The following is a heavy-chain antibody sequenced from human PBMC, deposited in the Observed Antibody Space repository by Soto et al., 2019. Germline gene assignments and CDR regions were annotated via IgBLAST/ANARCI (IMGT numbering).Heavy chain of an antibody. J-gene: IGHJ6*02. Sequence: PGESLKISCKGSGYSFTGYWIGWVRQMPGKGLEWMGIIYPGDSDTRYSPSFQGQVTISADKSISTAYLQWSSLKASDTAMYYCARFGHPQRKDYYGMDVWGQGTTVTVSS. D-gene: IGHD2-2*01. CDR1: GYSFTGYW. CDR3: ARFGHPQRKDYYGMDV. V-gene: IGHV5-51*01. CDR2: IYPGDSDT.